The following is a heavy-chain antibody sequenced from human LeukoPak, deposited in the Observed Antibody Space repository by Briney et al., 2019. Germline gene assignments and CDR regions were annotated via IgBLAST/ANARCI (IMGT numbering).Heavy chain of an antibody. D-gene: IGHD2-2*02. Sequence: SETLSLTCAVYGGSFSGYYWSWIRQPPGKGLEWIGEINHSGSTNYNPSLKSRVTISVDTSKNQFSLKLSSVTAADTAVYYCARGRLFSKQDIVVAPAAIRLNWFDPWGQGTLVTVSS. J-gene: IGHJ5*02. CDR3: ARGRLFSKQDIVVAPAAIRLNWFDP. V-gene: IGHV4-34*01. CDR2: INHSGST. CDR1: GGSFSGYY.